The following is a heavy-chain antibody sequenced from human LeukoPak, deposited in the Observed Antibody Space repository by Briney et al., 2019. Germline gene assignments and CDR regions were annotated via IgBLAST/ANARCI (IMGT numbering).Heavy chain of an antibody. CDR1: GYTFTGYW. CDR2: ISPSGGST. J-gene: IGHJ4*02. D-gene: IGHD6-13*01. V-gene: IGHV1-46*01. CDR3: ARDPPAAGSIDY. Sequence: ASVKLSCKAFGYTFTGYWMHWVRQAPGQGPEWMGVISPSGGSTIYAQKFKGRVTLTRDMSTSTDYLELSSLRSEDTAVYYCARDPPAAGSIDYWGQGTLVTVSS.